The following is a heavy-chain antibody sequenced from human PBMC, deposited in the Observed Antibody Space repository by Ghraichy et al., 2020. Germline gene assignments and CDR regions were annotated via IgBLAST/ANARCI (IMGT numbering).Heavy chain of an antibody. CDR3: AKGLRRGPWPFDV. Sequence: GGSLRLSCEASGFTLGSHGMSWVRQAPGKGLEWVSEIRPSGGGNPYYADSVKGRFTISSDRSKNMIYLQMNSLKVEDTAVYYCAKGLRRGPWPFDVWGQGTLVSVSS. V-gene: IGHV3-23*01. D-gene: IGHD3-10*01. J-gene: IGHJ4*02. CDR2: IRPSGGGNP. CDR1: GFTLGSHG.